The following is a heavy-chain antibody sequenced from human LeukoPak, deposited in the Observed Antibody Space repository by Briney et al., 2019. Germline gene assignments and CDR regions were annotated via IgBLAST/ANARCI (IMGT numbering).Heavy chain of an antibody. V-gene: IGHV3-23*01. CDR1: GFPFNAYW. CDR2: ISGSGGST. Sequence: GGSLRLSCAASGFPFNAYWMTWVRQAPGKGLEWVSAISGSGGSTYYADSVKGRFTISRDNSKNTLYLQMNSLRAEDTAVYYCAKDRQWLVDYWGQGTLVTVSS. J-gene: IGHJ4*02. CDR3: AKDRQWLVDY. D-gene: IGHD6-19*01.